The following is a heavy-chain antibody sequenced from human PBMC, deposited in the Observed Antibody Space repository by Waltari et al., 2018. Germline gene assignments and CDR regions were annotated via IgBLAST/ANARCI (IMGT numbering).Heavy chain of an antibody. CDR1: GGSISSSIYS. V-gene: IGHV4-39*01. Sequence: QLQLQESGPGLVKPSETLSLPCTVSGGSISSSIYSWGWTRQPPGHGPERLGSLYYLWSTYYNPSLKSRVTISVDTSKNPFSLKRSSVTAADTAVYYCARPLNCSSTSCWYYYGSGNAFDIWGQGTMVTVSS. CDR3: ARPLNCSSTSCWYYYGSGNAFDI. J-gene: IGHJ3*02. D-gene: IGHD2-2*01. CDR2: LYYLWST.